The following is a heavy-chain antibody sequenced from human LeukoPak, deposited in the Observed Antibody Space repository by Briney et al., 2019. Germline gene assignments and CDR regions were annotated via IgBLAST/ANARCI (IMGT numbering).Heavy chain of an antibody. CDR3: ARGLNGSGSYADY. V-gene: IGHV4-39*07. D-gene: IGHD3-10*01. CDR1: GGSISSSSYY. J-gene: IGHJ4*02. CDR2: IYYSGST. Sequence: SETLSLTCTVSGGSISSSSYYWGWIRQPPGKGLEWIGSIYYSGSTYYNPSLKSRVTISVDTSKNQFSLKLSSVTAADTAVYYCARGLNGSGSYADYWGQGTLVTVSS.